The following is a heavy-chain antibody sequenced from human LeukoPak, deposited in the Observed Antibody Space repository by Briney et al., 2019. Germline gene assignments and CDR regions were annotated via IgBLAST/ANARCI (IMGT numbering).Heavy chain of an antibody. J-gene: IGHJ4*02. CDR1: GLTFSSYA. V-gene: IGHV3-23*01. CDR3: AKGRWDSSSYFDY. Sequence: PGGSLRLSCAASGLTFSSYAMSWVRQAPGKGLEWVSSIRGSGGITYYADSVKGRFTISRDNSKNTLYLQMNSLRAEDTAVYYCAKGRWDSSSYFDYWGQGTLVTVSS. D-gene: IGHD6-6*01. CDR2: IRGSGGIT.